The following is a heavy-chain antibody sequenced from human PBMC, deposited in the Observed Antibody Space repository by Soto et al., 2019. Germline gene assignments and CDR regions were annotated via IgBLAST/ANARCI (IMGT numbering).Heavy chain of an antibody. Sequence: QVQLVQSGAGVKKPGSSVKVSCKASGGTFSSYAISWVRQAPGQGLEWMGGIIPIFGTANYAQKFQGRVTITADESTSTAYMELSSLRSEDTAVYYCARVIARHYYDSRKVLSGMDVWGQGTTVTVSS. V-gene: IGHV1-69*01. CDR3: ARVIARHYYDSRKVLSGMDV. CDR2: IIPIFGTA. J-gene: IGHJ6*02. CDR1: GGTFSSYA. D-gene: IGHD3-22*01.